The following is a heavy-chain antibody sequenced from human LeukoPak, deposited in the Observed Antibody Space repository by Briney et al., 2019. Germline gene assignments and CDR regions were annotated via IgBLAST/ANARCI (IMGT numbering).Heavy chain of an antibody. CDR2: IIPAFGTT. J-gene: IGHJ4*02. V-gene: IGHV1-69*06. CDR3: AREYYGSGSYYDGYYFDF. D-gene: IGHD3-10*01. CDR1: GDTFNSYA. Sequence: SVKVSCKVSGDTFNSYAVACVRQAPGQGLEWMGLIIPAFGTTHYAQRFQGRVTITSDKSTTTAYMELGSLRSEDTAVYYCAREYYGSGSYYDGYYFDFWGQGTLVTVSS.